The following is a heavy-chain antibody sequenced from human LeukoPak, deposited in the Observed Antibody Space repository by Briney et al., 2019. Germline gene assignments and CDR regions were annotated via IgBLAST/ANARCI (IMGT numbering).Heavy chain of an antibody. D-gene: IGHD3-22*01. CDR2: INHSGST. Sequence: SETLSLTCAVYGGSFSGYYWSWIRQPPGKGLEWIGEINHSGSTNYNPSLKSRVTISVDTSKNQFSLKLSSVTAADTAVYYCARGYSYYYDSSGYYFYWGQGTLVTASS. J-gene: IGHJ4*02. V-gene: IGHV4-34*01. CDR1: GGSFSGYY. CDR3: ARGYSYYYDSSGYYFY.